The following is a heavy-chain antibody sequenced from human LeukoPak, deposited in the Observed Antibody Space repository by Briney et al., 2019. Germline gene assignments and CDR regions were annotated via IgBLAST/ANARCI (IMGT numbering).Heavy chain of an antibody. CDR2: ISAYNGNT. CDR3: ARDRGGSLDY. CDR1: GYTVTSYG. Sequence: ASVKVSCKASGYTVTSYGISWLRQAAGQGLEGMGWISAYNGNTNYAHKLKGRVTMTTDKSKSTAYMEMRSLRSDEKAVYYCARDRGGSLDYWGQGHLVIVSS. D-gene: IGHD3-10*01. V-gene: IGHV1-18*04. J-gene: IGHJ4*02.